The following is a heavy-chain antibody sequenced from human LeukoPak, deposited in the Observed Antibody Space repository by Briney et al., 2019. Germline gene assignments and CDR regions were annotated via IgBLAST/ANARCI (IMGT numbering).Heavy chain of an antibody. J-gene: IGHJ4*02. Sequence: GGSLRLSCAASGFTFDDYAMHWVRQAPGKGLEWVSGISWNSGSIGYADSVKGRFTISRDNAKNSLYLQMNSLRAEDTALYYCAKDHCSGGSCYSMYYFDYWGQGALVTVSS. CDR3: AKDHCSGGSCYSMYYFDY. V-gene: IGHV3-9*01. CDR2: ISWNSGSI. D-gene: IGHD2-15*01. CDR1: GFTFDDYA.